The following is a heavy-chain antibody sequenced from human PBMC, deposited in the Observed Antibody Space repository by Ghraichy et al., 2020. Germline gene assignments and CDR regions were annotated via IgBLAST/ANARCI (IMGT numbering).Heavy chain of an antibody. J-gene: IGHJ6*02. Sequence: GESLNISCAASGFTFSSYAMSWVRQAPGKGLEWVSAISGSGGSTYYADSVKGRFTISRDNSKNTLYLQMNSLRAEDTAVYYCAKGMIAARPLNYYYGMDVWGQGTTVTVSS. CDR3: AKGMIAARPLNYYYGMDV. CDR1: GFTFSSYA. D-gene: IGHD6-6*01. CDR2: ISGSGGST. V-gene: IGHV3-23*01.